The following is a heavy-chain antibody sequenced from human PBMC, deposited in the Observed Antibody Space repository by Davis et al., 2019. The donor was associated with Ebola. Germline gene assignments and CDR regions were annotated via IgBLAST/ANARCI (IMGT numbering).Heavy chain of an antibody. D-gene: IGHD5-18*01. CDR3: ALTMGIQLWGEFDY. J-gene: IGHJ4*02. CDR1: GFTFSSYE. Sequence: GGSLRLSCAASGFTFSSYEMNWVRQAPGKGLEWVSYISSSGSTIYYADSVKGRFTISRDNAKNSLYLQMNSLRAEDTAVYYCALTMGIQLWGEFDYWGQGTLVTVSS. V-gene: IGHV3-48*03. CDR2: ISSSGSTI.